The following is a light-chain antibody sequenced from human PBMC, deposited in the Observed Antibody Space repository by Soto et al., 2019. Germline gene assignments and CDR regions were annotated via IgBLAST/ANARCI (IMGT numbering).Light chain of an antibody. Sequence: QSVLTQPPSVSGAPGQRVTISCTGSSSNIGAGYDVHWYQHLPGTAPKLLIYGNSNRPSGVPDRFSGSKSVTSASLAITGLQAEDEAGYYCQSYDSSLSGWVFGGGTKVTVL. CDR3: QSYDSSLSGWV. CDR1: SSNIGAGYD. J-gene: IGLJ2*01. V-gene: IGLV1-40*01. CDR2: GNS.